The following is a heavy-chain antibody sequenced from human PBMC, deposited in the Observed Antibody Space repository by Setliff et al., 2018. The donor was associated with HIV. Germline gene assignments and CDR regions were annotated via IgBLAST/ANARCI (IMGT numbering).Heavy chain of an antibody. D-gene: IGHD1-26*01. Sequence: SETLSLTCTVSGVSITSHYWNWIRQSPGKGLEWIGSIYYSGSTYYNPSLKSRLTISVDTSRNQFSLKLSSLTAADTAVYYCARHYNVNYYVRKDFDYWGQGILVTVSS. CDR3: ARHYNVNYYVRKDFDY. CDR2: IYYSGST. J-gene: IGHJ4*02. V-gene: IGHV4-39*01. CDR1: GVSITSHY.